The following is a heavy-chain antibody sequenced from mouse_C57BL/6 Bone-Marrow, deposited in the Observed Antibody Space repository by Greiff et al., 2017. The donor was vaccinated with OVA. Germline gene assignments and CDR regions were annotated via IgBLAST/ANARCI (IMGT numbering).Heavy chain of an antibody. CDR2: IYPGSGNT. CDR1: GYTFTDYY. J-gene: IGHJ2*01. Sequence: VQLQESGAELVRPGASVKLSCKASGYTFTDYYINWVKQRPGQGLEWIARIYPGSGNTYYNEKFKGKATLTAEKSSSTAYMQLSSLTSEDSAVYFCARSLDGYLDYWGQGTTLTVSS. D-gene: IGHD2-3*01. CDR3: ARSLDGYLDY. V-gene: IGHV1-76*01.